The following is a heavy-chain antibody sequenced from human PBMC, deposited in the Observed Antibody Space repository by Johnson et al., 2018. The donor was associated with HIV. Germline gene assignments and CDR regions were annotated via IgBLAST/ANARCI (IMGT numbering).Heavy chain of an antibody. D-gene: IGHD3-10*01. V-gene: IGHV3-66*01. Sequence: EVQLVESGGGVVQRGRSLRLSCAASGFIFSDYGMHWVRQAPGKGLEWVSVIYSGGSTYYADSVKGRFTISRDNSKNTLYLQMNSLRAEDTAVYYCARDPRITMVNDAFDIWGQGTMVTVSS. CDR1: GFIFSDYG. CDR3: ARDPRITMVNDAFDI. CDR2: IYSGGST. J-gene: IGHJ3*02.